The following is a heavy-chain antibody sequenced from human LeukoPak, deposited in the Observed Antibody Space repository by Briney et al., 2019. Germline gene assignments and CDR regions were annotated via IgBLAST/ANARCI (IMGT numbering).Heavy chain of an antibody. CDR3: TRDPNELSGALDY. Sequence: SETLSLTCTVSGDSISDTRYYWGWVRQPAGKGLEWIGSIYYSGTTYFNPPLRRRVTISVDSSNNQLSLRLSSVTAADTALYYCTRDPNELSGALDYWGQGILVTVSS. CDR1: GDSISDTRYY. D-gene: IGHD2/OR15-2a*01. J-gene: IGHJ4*02. CDR2: IYYSGTT. V-gene: IGHV4-39*07.